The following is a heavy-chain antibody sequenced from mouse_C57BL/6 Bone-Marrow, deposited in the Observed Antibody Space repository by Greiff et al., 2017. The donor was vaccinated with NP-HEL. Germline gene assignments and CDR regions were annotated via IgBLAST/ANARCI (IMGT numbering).Heavy chain of an antibody. D-gene: IGHD1-1*01. J-gene: IGHJ3*01. CDR1: GYSFTDYN. V-gene: IGHV1-39*01. CDR2: INPNYGTT. CDR3: AYYYGSSYEAWFAY. Sequence: EVQLQQSGPELVKPGASVKISCKASGYSFTDYNMNWVKQSNGKSLEWIGVINPNYGTTSYNQKFKGKATLTVDQSSSPAYMQLNSLTSEDSAVYYCAYYYGSSYEAWFAYWGQGTLVTVSA.